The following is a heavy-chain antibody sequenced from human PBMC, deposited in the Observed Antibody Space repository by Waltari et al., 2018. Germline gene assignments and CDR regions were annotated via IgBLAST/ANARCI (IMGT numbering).Heavy chain of an antibody. CDR2: INPNSGDT. CDR3: ARSGGGTTTFGVAD. V-gene: IGHV1-2*06. Sequence: QVQLVQSGAEVKKSGASVKVSCKASGYTFTDFFIHWVRQAPGQGLEWMGRINPNSGDTSYAQRFQGRVTMTGDTSITTAYMELTGLRSDDTAIYYCARSGGGTTTFGVADWGQGSLVTVSS. D-gene: IGHD3-3*01. CDR1: GYTFTDFF. J-gene: IGHJ4*02.